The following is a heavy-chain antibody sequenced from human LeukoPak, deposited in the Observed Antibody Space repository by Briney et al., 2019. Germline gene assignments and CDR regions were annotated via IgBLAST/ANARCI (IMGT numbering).Heavy chain of an antibody. V-gene: IGHV4-39*01. CDR3: VGSGGSCYGY. CDR1: GGSISSSSYY. D-gene: IGHD2-15*01. CDR2: IYYRGST. Sequence: SETLSLTCTVSGGSISSSSYYWGWIRQPPGKGLEWIGSIYYRGSTYYNPSLKSRVTISVDTSKNQFSLKLSSVTAADTAVYYCVGSGGSCYGYWGQGTLVTVSS. J-gene: IGHJ4*02.